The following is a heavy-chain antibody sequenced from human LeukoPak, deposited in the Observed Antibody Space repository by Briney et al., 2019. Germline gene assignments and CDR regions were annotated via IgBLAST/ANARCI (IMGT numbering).Heavy chain of an antibody. D-gene: IGHD7-27*01. CDR2: INPNSGGT. J-gene: IGHJ4*02. CDR1: GYTFTSYA. CDR3: ALSLGNPSNDY. Sequence: ASVKVSCKASGYTFTSYAMNWVRQAPGQGLEWMGRINPNSGGTNYAQKFQGRVTMTRDTSISTAYMELSRLRSDDTAVYYCALSLGNPSNDYWGQGTLVTVSS. V-gene: IGHV1-2*06.